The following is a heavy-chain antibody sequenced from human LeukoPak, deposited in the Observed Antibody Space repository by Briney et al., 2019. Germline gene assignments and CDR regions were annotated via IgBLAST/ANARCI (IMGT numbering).Heavy chain of an antibody. CDR1: GFTFSSYW. CDR2: INSDGSST. CDR3: ARDGYSSSWTYFDY. Sequence: GGSLRLSCAASGFTFSSYWMHWVRQAPGKGLVWVSRINSDGSSTSYVDSVKGRFTISRDNAKNTLYLQMNSLRAEDTAVYYCARDGYSSSWTYFDYWGQGTLVTVSS. J-gene: IGHJ4*02. D-gene: IGHD6-13*01. V-gene: IGHV3-74*01.